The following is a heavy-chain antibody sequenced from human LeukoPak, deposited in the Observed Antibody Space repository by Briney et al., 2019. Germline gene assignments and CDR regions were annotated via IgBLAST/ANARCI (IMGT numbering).Heavy chain of an antibody. D-gene: IGHD6-13*01. CDR2: INHSGST. J-gene: IGHJ5*02. Sequence: SETLSLTCAVYGGSFSGYYWSCIRQPPGKGLEWFGEINHSGSTNYNPPLKSRVTISVDTSKNQFSLKLSSVTAADTAVYYCARGRAAAGQRWFDPWGQGTLVTVSS. CDR1: GGSFSGYY. CDR3: ARGRAAAGQRWFDP. V-gene: IGHV4-34*01.